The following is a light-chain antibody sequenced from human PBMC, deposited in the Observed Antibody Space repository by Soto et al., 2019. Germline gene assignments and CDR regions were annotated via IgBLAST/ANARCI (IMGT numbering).Light chain of an antibody. Sequence: QSALTQPASVSGSPGQSITISCTGASSDIGGYNYVSWYQQNPGKAPRLMIYEVTDRPSGVSNRFSGSKSCNTASLSISGLQASDEADYYCSSYTSRSTLVFGGGTKLTVL. CDR3: SSYTSRSTLV. CDR1: SSDIGGYNY. J-gene: IGLJ2*01. V-gene: IGLV2-14*01. CDR2: EVT.